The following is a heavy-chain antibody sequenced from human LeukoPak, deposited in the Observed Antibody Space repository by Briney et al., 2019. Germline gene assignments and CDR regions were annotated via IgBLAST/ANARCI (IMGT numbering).Heavy chain of an antibody. D-gene: IGHD3-9*01. CDR1: GGSISSGGYY. Sequence: KPSQTLSLTCTVSGGSISSGGYYWSWIRQHPGKGLEWIGYIYYSGSTYYNPSLKSRVTISVDTSKNQFSLKLSSVTAADTAVYYCARELRDDIDAFDIWGQGTMVTVSS. CDR2: IYYSGST. CDR3: ARELRDDIDAFDI. J-gene: IGHJ3*02. V-gene: IGHV4-31*03.